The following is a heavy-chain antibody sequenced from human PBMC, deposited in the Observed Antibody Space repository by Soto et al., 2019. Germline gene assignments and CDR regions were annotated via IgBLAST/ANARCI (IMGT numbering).Heavy chain of an antibody. CDR3: ARRYGSAFDF. J-gene: IGHJ3*01. V-gene: IGHV4-59*01. CDR2: IYYSGST. Sequence: QVQLQESGPGLVKPSETLSLTCTVSGGSISSYYWSWIRQPPGKGLEWIGYIYYSGSTNYNPSLRXRVTISVATSTNQFSLKLTSVTAADTAVYYCARRYGSAFDFWGQGTMVTVSS. D-gene: IGHD3-10*01. CDR1: GGSISSYY.